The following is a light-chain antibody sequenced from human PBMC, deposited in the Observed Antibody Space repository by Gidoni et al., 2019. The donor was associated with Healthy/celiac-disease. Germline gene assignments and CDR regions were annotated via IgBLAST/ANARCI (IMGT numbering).Light chain of an antibody. J-gene: IGLJ2*01. V-gene: IGLV1-40*01. CDR2: GNS. CDR1: SSNIGAGYD. Sequence: QSVLTQPPSVSGAPGQRVTIPCTGSSSNIGAGYDVHWYQQLPGTAPKLLIYGNSNRPSGVPDRFSGSKSGTSASLAITGLQAEDEADYYCQSYDSSLSVYVVFGGGTKLTV. CDR3: QSYDSSLSVYVV.